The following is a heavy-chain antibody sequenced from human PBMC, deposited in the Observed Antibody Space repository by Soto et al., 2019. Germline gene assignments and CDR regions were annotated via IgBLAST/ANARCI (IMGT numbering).Heavy chain of an antibody. CDR3: ARLAADIVVVPAANDAFDI. J-gene: IGHJ3*02. V-gene: IGHV3-48*01. D-gene: IGHD2-2*01. CDR2: ISSSSSTL. Sequence: GGSLRLSCAASGFTFSSYSMNWVRQAPGKGLEWVSYISSSSSTLYYADSVKGRFTISRDNAKNSLYLQMNSLRAEDTAVYYCARLAADIVVVPAANDAFDIWGQGTMVTVSS. CDR1: GFTFSSYS.